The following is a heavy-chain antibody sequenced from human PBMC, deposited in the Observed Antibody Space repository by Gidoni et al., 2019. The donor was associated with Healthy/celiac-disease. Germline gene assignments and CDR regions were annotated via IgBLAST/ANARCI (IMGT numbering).Heavy chain of an antibody. CDR2: INSDGSST. Sequence: EVQLVESGGGLVQPGGSLRLSCAASGFTFSSYWMHWVRQAPGKGLVWVSRINSDGSSTSYADSVKGRFTISRDNAKNTLYLQMNSLRAEDTAVYYCARGWRDTAMVYFEEPLTYGMDVWGQGTTVTVSS. V-gene: IGHV3-74*01. CDR1: GFTFSSYW. CDR3: ARGWRDTAMVYFEEPLTYGMDV. J-gene: IGHJ6*02. D-gene: IGHD5-18*01.